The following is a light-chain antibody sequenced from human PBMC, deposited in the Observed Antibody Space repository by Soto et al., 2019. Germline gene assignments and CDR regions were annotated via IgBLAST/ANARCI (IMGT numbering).Light chain of an antibody. J-gene: IGLJ2*01. CDR3: GSSTDTDTLVI. Sequence: QSALTQPASVSGSPGQPITISCTGTTSDVGRYKFVSWYQHHPGKAPKLLIFEVTNRPSGVSSRFSGSKSGNTASLTISGLQTEDEATYYCGSSTDTDTLVIFGGGTK. CDR2: EVT. V-gene: IGLV2-14*01. CDR1: TSDVGRYKF.